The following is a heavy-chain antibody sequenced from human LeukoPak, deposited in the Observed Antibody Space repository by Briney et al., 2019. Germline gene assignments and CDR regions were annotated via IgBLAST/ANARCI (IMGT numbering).Heavy chain of an antibody. Sequence: GGSLRLSCAASGSTFSSYAMSWVRQAPGKGLEWVSAISGSGGSTYYADSVKGRFTISRDNSKNTLYLQMNSLRAEDTAVYYCAKDPKMSVAGIFDYWGQGTLVTVSS. J-gene: IGHJ4*02. CDR1: GSTFSSYA. CDR3: AKDPKMSVAGIFDY. CDR2: ISGSGGST. V-gene: IGHV3-23*01. D-gene: IGHD2-15*01.